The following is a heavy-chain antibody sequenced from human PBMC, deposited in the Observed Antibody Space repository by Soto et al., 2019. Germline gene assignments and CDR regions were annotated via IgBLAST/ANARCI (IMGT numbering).Heavy chain of an antibody. J-gene: IGHJ5*02. CDR2: ISSNGGST. CDR1: GFTFSSYA. CDR3: VKDWALEFWSGYPPTA. V-gene: IGHV3-64D*08. D-gene: IGHD3-3*01. Sequence: HPGGSLRLSCSASGFTFSSYAMHWVRQAPGKGLEYVSAISSNGGSTYYADSVKGRFTISRDNSKNTLYLQMSSLRAEDTAVYYCVKDWALEFWSGYPPTAWGQGTLVTVSS.